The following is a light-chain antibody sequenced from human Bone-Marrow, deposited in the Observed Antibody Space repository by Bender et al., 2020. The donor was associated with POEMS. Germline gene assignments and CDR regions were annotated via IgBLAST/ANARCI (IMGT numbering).Light chain of an antibody. Sequence: QSALTQPASVSGSPGQSITISCSGTSSDIGTYNFVSWYQHHPGKAPKLMIYEVSKRPSGVSNRFSGSKSGNTASLTISGLQAEDEADYYCAAWDDSLNGVVFGGGTKVTVL. V-gene: IGLV2-14*02. CDR3: AAWDDSLNGVV. CDR1: SSDIGTYNF. J-gene: IGLJ2*01. CDR2: EVS.